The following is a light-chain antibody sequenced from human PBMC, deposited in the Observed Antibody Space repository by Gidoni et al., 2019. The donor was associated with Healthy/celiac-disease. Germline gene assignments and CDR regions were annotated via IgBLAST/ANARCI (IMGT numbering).Light chain of an antibody. CDR3: QQYNSYSWT. V-gene: IGKV1-5*03. CDR2: KAS. CDR1: QSISSL. J-gene: IGKJ1*01. Sequence: DIPMTQSPSTLSASVGDRVTITCRASQSISSLLAWYQQKPGKAPKLLIYKASSLESGVPSRFSGSGSGTEFTLTISSLQPDDFATYYCQQYNSYSWTFGQGTKVEIK.